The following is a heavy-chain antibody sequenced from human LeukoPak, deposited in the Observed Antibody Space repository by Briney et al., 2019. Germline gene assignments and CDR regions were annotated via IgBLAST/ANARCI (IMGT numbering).Heavy chain of an antibody. V-gene: IGHV3-21*01. CDR2: ISSSSSYT. CDR3: VRGGQILGIDY. D-gene: IGHD7-27*01. Sequence: PGGSLTLSCAGSGFTFSSYTMSWVRQAPGKGLEWISSISSSSSYTYYADPAKGRFTISRDNTKRTLVLQMNSLRAEDTAVYYCVRGGQILGIDYWGQGTLVTVSS. CDR1: GFTFSSYT. J-gene: IGHJ4*02.